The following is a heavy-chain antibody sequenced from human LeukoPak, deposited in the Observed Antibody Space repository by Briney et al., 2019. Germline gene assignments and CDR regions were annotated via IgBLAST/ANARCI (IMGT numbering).Heavy chain of an antibody. D-gene: IGHD6-19*01. V-gene: IGHV1-18*01. CDR3: ARDDDSSGWETSVDDAFDI. CDR2: ISADNGDT. J-gene: IGHJ3*02. Sequence: EASVKVSCKASGYTFTSYGISWVRQAPGQGLEWMGWISADNGDTHYAQIVQGRVTMTTDTSTSTAYMDLRSLRSDDTAVYYCARDDDSSGWETSVDDAFDIWGQGTMVIVSS. CDR1: GYTFTSYG.